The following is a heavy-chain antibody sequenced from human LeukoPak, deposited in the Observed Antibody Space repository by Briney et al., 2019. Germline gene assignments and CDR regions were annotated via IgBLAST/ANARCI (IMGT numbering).Heavy chain of an antibody. Sequence: ASVTVSCKASGYTFTSYDINWVRQATGQGLEWMGWMNPNSGNTGYAQKFQGRVTITRNTSISTAYMELSSLRSEDTAVYYCARGVVRGRGNSFLAFDIWGQGTMVTVSS. CDR1: GYTFTSYD. V-gene: IGHV1-8*03. J-gene: IGHJ3*02. CDR2: MNPNSGNT. D-gene: IGHD4-23*01. CDR3: ARGVVRGRGNSFLAFDI.